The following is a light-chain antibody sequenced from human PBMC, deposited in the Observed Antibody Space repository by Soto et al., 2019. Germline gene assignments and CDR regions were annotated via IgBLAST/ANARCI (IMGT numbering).Light chain of an antibody. CDR3: QQYNYWPWT. CDR1: QSISDT. J-gene: IGKJ1*01. CDR2: GAS. Sequence: EIVMTQSPVTLSVSPGGRATLSCRASQSISDTLAWYQQKPGQAPRLLIHGASTRAPGFPARFSGSGSGTDFTLTISSLQSEDFAVYYCQQYNYWPWTFGQGTKVDIK. V-gene: IGKV3-15*01.